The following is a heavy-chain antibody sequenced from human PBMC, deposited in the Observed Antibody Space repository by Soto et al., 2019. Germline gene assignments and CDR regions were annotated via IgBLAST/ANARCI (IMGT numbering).Heavy chain of an antibody. J-gene: IGHJ4*02. CDR2: IYNDGTYS. D-gene: IGHD3-10*01. CDR3: TRGPRPISTGTGAY. CDR1: GFIFKMYW. Sequence: GGSLRLSCAAAGFIFKMYWMHWVRQSPGKGLVWISRIYNDGTYSDYADSVRGRFTISRDNVNDTLYLQMNNLRAEDSGLYYCTRGPRPISTGTGAYWGQGTQVTVSS. V-gene: IGHV3-74*01.